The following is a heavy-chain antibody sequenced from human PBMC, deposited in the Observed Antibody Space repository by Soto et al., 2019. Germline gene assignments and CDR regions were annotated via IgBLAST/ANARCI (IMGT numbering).Heavy chain of an antibody. CDR1: GYTFTSYA. D-gene: IGHD3-10*01. CDR2: INGDSGDT. Sequence: QVQLVQSGAEVKKPGASVKVSCKVSGYTFTSYAIHWVRQAPGQRLEWMGLINGDSGDTRDSQEFQGRITINRDTSAKTAYMELSSLRSEDTAVYFCARGKGSGAYLIDYWGQGTLVTVSS. V-gene: IGHV1-3*01. J-gene: IGHJ4*02. CDR3: ARGKGSGAYLIDY.